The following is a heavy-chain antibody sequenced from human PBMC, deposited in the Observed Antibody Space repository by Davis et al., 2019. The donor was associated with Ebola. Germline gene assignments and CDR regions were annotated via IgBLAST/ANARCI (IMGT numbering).Heavy chain of an antibody. V-gene: IGHV3-23*01. CDR3: ARDLLFLEWLLFTHAMDV. D-gene: IGHD3-3*01. CDR1: GFTFSSNY. CDR2: FPGSGGGP. J-gene: IGHJ6*03. Sequence: PGGSLRLSCAASGFTFSSNYMSWVRQAPGKGLEWVSTFPGSGGGPSYADSVKGRFTISRDNAKNSLYLQMNSLRAEDTAVYYCARDLLFLEWLLFTHAMDVWGKGTTVTVSS.